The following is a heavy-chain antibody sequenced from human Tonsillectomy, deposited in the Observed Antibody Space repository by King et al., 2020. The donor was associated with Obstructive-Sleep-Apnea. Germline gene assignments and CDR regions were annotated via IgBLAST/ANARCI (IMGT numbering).Heavy chain of an antibody. CDR1: GGSISSGGDY. J-gene: IGHJ4*02. CDR2: ISYSGST. CDR3: ARSRLWFGEVLDY. V-gene: IGHV4-31*03. D-gene: IGHD3-10*01. Sequence: VQLQESGPGLVKPSQILSLTCSVSGGSISSGGDYWRWLRQHPGKGLEWIGYISYSGSTYYNPSLKSRVTISVDTSKNQFSLKLSSATAADTAVYYCARSRLWFGEVLDYWGQGTLVTVSS.